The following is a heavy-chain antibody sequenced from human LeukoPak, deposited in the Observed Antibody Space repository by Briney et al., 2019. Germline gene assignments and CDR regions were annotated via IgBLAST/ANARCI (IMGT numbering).Heavy chain of an antibody. Sequence: SETLSLTCAVSGESFSAYFWSWIRQVPGKGLEWIGEIDHRGVSTYNPSLKSRATMLVDTSNNHFSLSLTSVTAADTATYYCASRSLTLAAARCFDDRGQGTVVTVSS. CDR1: GESFSAYF. J-gene: IGHJ4*03. CDR2: IDHRGVS. V-gene: IGHV4-34*01. CDR3: ASRSLTLAAARCFDD. D-gene: IGHD2-15*01.